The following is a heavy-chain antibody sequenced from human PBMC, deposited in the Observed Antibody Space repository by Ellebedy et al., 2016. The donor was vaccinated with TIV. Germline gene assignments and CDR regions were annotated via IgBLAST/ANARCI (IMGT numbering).Heavy chain of an antibody. V-gene: IGHV3-64D*06. J-gene: IGHJ4*02. CDR1: GFTFSSYA. D-gene: IGHD3-16*01. Sequence: GESLKISCSASGFTFSSYAMHWVRQAPGKGLEYISAIVSNGDSTYYANSVKGRFIISRVNSKNTLYLQMSSLRLEDTAVYSCVKAWGDWGQGTLVTVSS. CDR2: IVSNGDST. CDR3: VKAWGD.